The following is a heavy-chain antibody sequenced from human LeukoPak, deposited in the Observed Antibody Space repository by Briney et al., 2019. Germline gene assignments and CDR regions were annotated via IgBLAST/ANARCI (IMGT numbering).Heavy chain of an antibody. CDR3: ARACGASCYAVDYYYYGMDV. Sequence: GGSLRLSCAVSGFTFSSFEMNWVRQAPGKGLEWVSYISSSGSSIYYADSVKGRSTISRDNAKNSLYLQMSSLGAGDTAVYYCARACGASCYAVDYYYYGMDVWGQGTTVTVSS. J-gene: IGHJ6*02. V-gene: IGHV3-48*03. D-gene: IGHD2-15*01. CDR2: ISSSGSSI. CDR1: GFTFSSFE.